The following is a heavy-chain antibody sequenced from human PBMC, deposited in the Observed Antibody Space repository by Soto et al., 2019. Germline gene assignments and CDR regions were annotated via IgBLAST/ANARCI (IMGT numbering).Heavy chain of an antibody. CDR1: GSSVDSGSYY. J-gene: IGHJ4*02. V-gene: IGHV4-61*01. CDR3: ARVSSPYYYHTSGQYDFDY. D-gene: IGHD3-22*01. Sequence: QVQLHESGPGLVKASETLSLTCTVSGSSVDSGSYYWAWIRQPPGMGLEWIGNIFYSGTTNYNASRKSRVSMSLVTSENQFSLQPSSVTAAATAMYYCARVSSPYYYHTSGQYDFDYWGQGTLVTVSS. CDR2: IFYSGTT.